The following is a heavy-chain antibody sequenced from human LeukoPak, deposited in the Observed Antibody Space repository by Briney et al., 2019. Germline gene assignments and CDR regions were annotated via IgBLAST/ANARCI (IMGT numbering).Heavy chain of an antibody. CDR2: ISGSGGST. CDR3: AKGLGSLWFGEFWFDP. CDR1: GFTFSSYA. J-gene: IGHJ5*02. D-gene: IGHD3-10*01. V-gene: IGHV3-23*01. Sequence: GGSLRLSCAASGFTFSSYAMSWVRQAPGQGLEWVSAISGSGGSTYYADSVKGRFTISRDNSKNTLYLQMNSLRAEDTAVYYCAKGLGSLWFGEFWFDPWGQGTLVTVSS.